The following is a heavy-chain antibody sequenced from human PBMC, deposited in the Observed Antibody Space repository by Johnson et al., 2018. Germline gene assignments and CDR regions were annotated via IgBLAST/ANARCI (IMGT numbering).Heavy chain of an antibody. CDR3: AKASWSGLRDHVFGV. CDR2: IGGAGLDT. D-gene: IGHD3-3*01. Sequence: VQLQESGGGLVQPGGSLRLSCVVSGFTFGSYVLNWVRPAPGKGLEWVSAIGGAGLDTYYADSVQGRFTISRDNSKNTMFLQMNSLRTEDTAVYYCAKASWSGLRDHVFGVWGQGTMVTVSS. V-gene: IGHV3-23*01. J-gene: IGHJ3*01. CDR1: GFTFGSYV.